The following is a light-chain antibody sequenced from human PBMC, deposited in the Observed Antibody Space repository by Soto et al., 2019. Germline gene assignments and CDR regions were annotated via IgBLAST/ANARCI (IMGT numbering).Light chain of an antibody. CDR1: NSDVGAYNY. CDR3: CSYAGNYVV. Sequence: QSALTQPRSVSGSPGQSVTISCTGANSDVGAYNYVSWYQQHPGKAPKLLIYDVSRRPSGVPDRFSGSKSGNAASLTISGLQTEDEADYFCCSYAGNYVVFGGGTKLTVL. J-gene: IGLJ2*01. CDR2: DVS. V-gene: IGLV2-11*01.